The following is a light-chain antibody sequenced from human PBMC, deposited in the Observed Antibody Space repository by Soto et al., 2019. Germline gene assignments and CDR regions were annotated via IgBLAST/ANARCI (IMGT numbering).Light chain of an antibody. Sequence: QSVLTQPASVSGSPGQSITFSCTGTSSDVGGYNSVSWYQQHPGKAPKLMIYDVSHRPSGVSNRFSGSKSGNTASLTISGLQAEDEADYYCSSYTSTSFVVFGGGTQLTVL. CDR3: SSYTSTSFVV. V-gene: IGLV2-14*01. CDR2: DVS. J-gene: IGLJ2*01. CDR1: SSDVGGYNS.